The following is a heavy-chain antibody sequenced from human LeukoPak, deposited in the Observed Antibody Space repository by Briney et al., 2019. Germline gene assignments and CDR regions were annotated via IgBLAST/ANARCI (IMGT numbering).Heavy chain of an antibody. J-gene: IGHJ3*02. D-gene: IGHD6-13*01. Sequence: SETLSPTCTVSGGSISSYYWSWIRQPPGKGLEWIGYIYYSGSTNYNPSLKSRVTISVDTSKNQFSLKLSSVTAADTAVYYCARRYSSSDAFDIWGQGTMVTVSS. V-gene: IGHV4-59*01. CDR3: ARRYSSSDAFDI. CDR2: IYYSGST. CDR1: GGSISSYY.